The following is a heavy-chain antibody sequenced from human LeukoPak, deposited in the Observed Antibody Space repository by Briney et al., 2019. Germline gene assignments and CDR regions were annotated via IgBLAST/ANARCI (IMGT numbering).Heavy chain of an antibody. J-gene: IGHJ4*02. CDR1: GLTFSSYW. V-gene: IGHV3-7*05. D-gene: IGHD1-1*01. CDR2: IKPDGTEK. Sequence: GGSLRLSCAASGLTFSSYWMTWVRQAPGEGLEWVAKIKPDGTEKDYVDSVKGRFTISRDNAKNSLYLQMNSLRAEDTAIYRCAQLYTDNWGQGTLVTVSS. CDR3: AQLYTDN.